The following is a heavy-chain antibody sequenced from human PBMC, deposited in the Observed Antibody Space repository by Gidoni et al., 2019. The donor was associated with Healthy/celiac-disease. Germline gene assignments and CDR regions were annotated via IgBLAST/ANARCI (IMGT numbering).Heavy chain of an antibody. CDR1: GGSFSGYY. Sequence: QVQLQQWGAGLLKPSETLSLTCAVYGGSFSGYYWSWIRQPPGKGLEWIGEINHIGSTNYTPSLKSRVTISVDTSKNQFSLKLSSVTAADTAVYYCARRPLDCSGGSCTFDYWGQGTLVTVSS. J-gene: IGHJ4*02. CDR3: ARRPLDCSGGSCTFDY. D-gene: IGHD2-15*01. CDR2: INHIGST. V-gene: IGHV4-34*01.